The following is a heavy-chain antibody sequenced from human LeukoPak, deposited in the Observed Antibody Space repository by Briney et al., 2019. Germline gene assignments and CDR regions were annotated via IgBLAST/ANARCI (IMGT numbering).Heavy chain of an antibody. CDR2: IYSSGST. CDR1: GASISSGSNY. Sequence: SETLSLTCSVSGASISSGSNYSGWIRQPPGKTLEWIGSIYSSGSTYYNSSLQSRVIIIIDTPKNHLSLTLSSVTAADTAVYYCARDLRRRVTAIGYGPNEYYYYMDVWGKGTTVTISS. J-gene: IGHJ6*03. V-gene: IGHV4-39*07. D-gene: IGHD4/OR15-4a*01. CDR3: ARDLRRRVTAIGYGPNEYYYYMDV.